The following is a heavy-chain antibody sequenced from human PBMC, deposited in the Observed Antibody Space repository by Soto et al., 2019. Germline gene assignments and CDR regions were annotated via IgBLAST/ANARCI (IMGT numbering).Heavy chain of an antibody. V-gene: IGHV5-51*01. J-gene: IGHJ4*02. Sequence: GESLKISCRCSGYTFSNFWIAWVRHLPGKGLEWMGIIYPGDHETSYSPSFHGKVTISADKSINTAYLQWSSLEASDSAFYYCARSPRSSPYLGYRGQGALVAVAS. CDR1: GYTFSNFW. CDR3: ARSPRSSPYLGY. D-gene: IGHD6-13*01. CDR2: IYPGDHET.